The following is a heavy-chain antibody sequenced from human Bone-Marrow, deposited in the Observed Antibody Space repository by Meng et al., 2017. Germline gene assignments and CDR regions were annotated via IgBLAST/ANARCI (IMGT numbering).Heavy chain of an antibody. V-gene: IGHV3-23*01. CDR1: GFTFSSYA. CDR2: ISGSGRST. Sequence: GESLKISCAASGFTFSSYAMSWVRQAPGKGLEWVSAISGSGRSTYYADSVKGRFTISRDNAKNTLYLQMNSLRAEDTAVYYCARDSPSIDYWGQGTLVTVSS. CDR3: ARDSPSIDY. J-gene: IGHJ4*02.